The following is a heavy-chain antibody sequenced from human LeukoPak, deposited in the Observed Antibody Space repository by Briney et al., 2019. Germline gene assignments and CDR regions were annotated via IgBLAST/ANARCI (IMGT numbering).Heavy chain of an antibody. J-gene: IGHJ6*04. CDR2: MNPNSGKT. Sequence: ASVKVSCRASGYTFTSYDIFGVRQATGQGPEWMGGMNPNSGKTGHALNFQGRGTITRDTSISPAYMELGSLRSDATAVYFCARGRQVMVRGVMAPQMDVWGKGTTVTVSS. V-gene: IGHV1-8*01. CDR3: ARGRQVMVRGVMAPQMDV. D-gene: IGHD3-10*01. CDR1: GYTFTSYD.